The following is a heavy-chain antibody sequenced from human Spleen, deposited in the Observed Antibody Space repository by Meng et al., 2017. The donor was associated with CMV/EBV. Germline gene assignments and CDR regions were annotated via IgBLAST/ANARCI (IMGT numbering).Heavy chain of an antibody. CDR3: ARLKNDGGYRRFDY. CDR1: GGSISRNGYY. V-gene: IGHV4-39*01. Sequence: SETLSLTCSVSGGSISRNGYYWGWIRQPPGKGLEWIGNIYYSGTTYYNASLKSRVTISVDTSKNQFPLKLSSVTAADTAVYYCARLKNDGGYRRFDYWGQGTLVTVSS. D-gene: IGHD3-16*02. J-gene: IGHJ4*02. CDR2: IYYSGTT.